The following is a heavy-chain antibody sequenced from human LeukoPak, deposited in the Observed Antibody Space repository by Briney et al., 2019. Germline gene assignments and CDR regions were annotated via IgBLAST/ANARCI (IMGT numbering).Heavy chain of an antibody. D-gene: IGHD4-17*01. CDR3: ARAAYGDLYYFDY. CDR2: IYSGGST. Sequence: GGSLRLSCAASGFTVSSNYMSWVRQAPGKGLEWVSVIYSGGSTYYADSVKGRFTISRDNSKNTLYLQMNSLRAEDTAVYYCARAAYGDLYYFDYWGQGTLVTVSS. V-gene: IGHV3-53*01. J-gene: IGHJ4*02. CDR1: GFTVSSNY.